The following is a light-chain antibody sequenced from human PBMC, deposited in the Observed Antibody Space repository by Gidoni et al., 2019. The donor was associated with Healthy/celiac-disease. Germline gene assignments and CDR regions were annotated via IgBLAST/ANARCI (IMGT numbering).Light chain of an antibody. CDR3: QQSYSTPRT. V-gene: IGKV1-39*01. Sequence: DSQMTQPPSSLSASVGDSVTITCRASQSISSYLNWYQQKPGKAPKLLICAASSLQSGVPSRFSGSGSGTDFTLTISSLQPEDFATYYCQQSYSTPRTFGGGTKVEIK. J-gene: IGKJ4*01. CDR2: AAS. CDR1: QSISSY.